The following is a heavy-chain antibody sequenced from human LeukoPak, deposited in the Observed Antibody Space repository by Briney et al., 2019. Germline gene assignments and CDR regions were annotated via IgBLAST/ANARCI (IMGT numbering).Heavy chain of an antibody. CDR3: ARRSYSNYPDY. D-gene: IGHD4-11*01. V-gene: IGHV4-59*01. CDR1: GGSISSYY. J-gene: IGHJ4*02. Sequence: SETLCLTCTVSGGSISSYYWSWIRQPPGKGLEWIGYIYYSGSINYNPSLKSRVTISVDTSKNQFSLKLSSVTAADTAVYYCARRSYSNYPDYWGQGTLVTVPS. CDR2: IYYSGSI.